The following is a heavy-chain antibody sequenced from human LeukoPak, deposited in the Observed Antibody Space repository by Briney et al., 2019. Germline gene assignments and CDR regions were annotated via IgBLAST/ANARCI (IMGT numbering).Heavy chain of an antibody. CDR2: INTNTGNP. CDR1: GYTFTTYA. CDR3: ARANLWFGELGWIDP. J-gene: IGHJ5*02. V-gene: IGHV7-4-1*02. Sequence: ASVKVSCKASGYTFTTYAMNWVRQAPGQGLEWMGWINTNTGNPTYAQGFTGRFVFSLDTSVSTAYLQISSLKADDTAVYYCARANLWFGELGWIDPWDQGTQVTVSS. D-gene: IGHD3-10*01.